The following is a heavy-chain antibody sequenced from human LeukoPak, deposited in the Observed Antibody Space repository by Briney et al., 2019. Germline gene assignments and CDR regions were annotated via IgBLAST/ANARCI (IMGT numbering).Heavy chain of an antibody. D-gene: IGHD3-3*01. J-gene: IGHJ4*02. V-gene: IGHV1-18*01. Sequence: ASVKVSCKASGYTFTSYGISWVRQAPGQGLEWMGWISAYNGNTNYAQKLQGRVTMTTDTSTSTAYMELRSLRSDDTAVYYCARVRFGDFWSGYSVDYWGQGTLVTVSS. CDR3: ARVRFGDFWSGYSVDY. CDR2: ISAYNGNT. CDR1: GYTFTSYG.